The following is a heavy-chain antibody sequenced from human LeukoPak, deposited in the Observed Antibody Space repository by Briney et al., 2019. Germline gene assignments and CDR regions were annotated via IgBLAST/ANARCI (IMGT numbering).Heavy chain of an antibody. CDR2: IKQAGSEK. Sequence: GGPLRLSCAASGFTFSSYWMSWVRQAPGKGLEWVANIKQAGSEKNYVDSVKGRFTISRDNAKNSLELQMNSLRDEDTAVYYCARAGGYASSWAYWGQGTLVTVSS. J-gene: IGHJ4*02. CDR1: GFTFSSYW. D-gene: IGHD5-12*01. CDR3: ARAGGYASSWAY. V-gene: IGHV3-7*01.